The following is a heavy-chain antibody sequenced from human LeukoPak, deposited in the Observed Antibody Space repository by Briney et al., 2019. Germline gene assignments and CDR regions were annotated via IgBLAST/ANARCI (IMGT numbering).Heavy chain of an antibody. D-gene: IGHD6-19*01. V-gene: IGHV3-7*03. CDR2: IKQDGSEK. J-gene: IGHJ4*02. Sequence: PGGSLRLSCAASGFTFSSYWMTWVRQAPGKGLEWVANIKQDGSEKHYVDSVKGRFTISRDNAKNSLHLQMNSLGADDTAVYYCARFIYSSGWAVDYWGQGSLVTVPS. CDR1: GFTFSSYW. CDR3: ARFIYSSGWAVDY.